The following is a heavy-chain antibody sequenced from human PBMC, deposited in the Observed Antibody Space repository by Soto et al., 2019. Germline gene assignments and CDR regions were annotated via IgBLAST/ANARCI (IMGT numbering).Heavy chain of an antibody. D-gene: IGHD1-26*01. CDR2: MSATGGA. Sequence: SETLSLTCNVSGDSISNYYWTWIRQSAGKGLEWIGRMSATGGAAYNPSLKSRLTLSRVTSKNELSLSLKFVTAADTAVYFCTRDQSGTPDIWGQGTMVTVSS. CDR3: TRDQSGTPDI. J-gene: IGHJ3*02. V-gene: IGHV4-4*07. CDR1: GDSISNYY.